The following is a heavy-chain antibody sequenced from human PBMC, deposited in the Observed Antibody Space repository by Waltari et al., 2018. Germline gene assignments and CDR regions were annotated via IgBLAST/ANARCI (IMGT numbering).Heavy chain of an antibody. V-gene: IGHV3-48*03. CDR3: ARDHRGGSYYYYYGMDV. CDR1: GFTFSSYE. J-gene: IGHJ6*02. CDR2: IRSGGRTN. Sequence: EVQLVESGGGLVQPGGSLRLSCAASGFTFSSYEMNWVRQAPGKGGVWVAYIRSGGRTNNYADSVKGRFTIARDNAKNSLYLQMNSLRAEDTAVYYCARDHRGGSYYYYYGMDVWGQGTTVTVSS. D-gene: IGHD1-26*01.